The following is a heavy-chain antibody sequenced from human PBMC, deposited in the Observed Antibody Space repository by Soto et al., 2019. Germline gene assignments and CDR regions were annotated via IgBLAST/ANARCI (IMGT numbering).Heavy chain of an antibody. CDR1: GYTITAHY. Sequence: SSVKVSCKASGYTITAHYMHWLRQAPGQGLEWMGWINLYRGVTNLAQKFQDRVTLTGDTSISTAYLELSSLRSDDTAVYYCARDIAVAGLRGGVDVWG. CDR2: INLYRGVT. D-gene: IGHD6-19*01. CDR3: ARDIAVAGLRGGVDV. J-gene: IGHJ6*02. V-gene: IGHV1-2*02.